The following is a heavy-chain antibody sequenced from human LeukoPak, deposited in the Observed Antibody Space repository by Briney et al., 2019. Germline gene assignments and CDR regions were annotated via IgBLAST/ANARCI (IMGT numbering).Heavy chain of an antibody. V-gene: IGHV3-23*01. D-gene: IGHD6-6*01. CDR1: GFTFSSYP. Sequence: GGSLRLSCAASGFTFSSYPMSWVRQAPGKGLEWVSAISGSGGSTYYADSVKGRFTISRDNSKNTLYLQMNSLRAEDTAVYYCAKGGSSIAARQLFDYWGQGTLVTVSS. J-gene: IGHJ4*02. CDR2: ISGSGGST. CDR3: AKGGSSIAARQLFDY.